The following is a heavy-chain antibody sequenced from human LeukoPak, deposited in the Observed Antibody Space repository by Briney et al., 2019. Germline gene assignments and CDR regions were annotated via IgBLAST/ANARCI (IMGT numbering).Heavy chain of an antibody. V-gene: IGHV4-31*03. CDR1: GGSISSSSYY. D-gene: IGHD3-10*01. CDR2: IYYSGST. J-gene: IGHJ4*02. Sequence: SETLSLTCTVSGGSISSSSYYWSWIRQHPGKGLEWIGYIYYSGSTYYNPSLKSRVTISVDTSKNQFSLKLSSVTAADTAVYYCARGPWDYRFGELLPIDYWGQGTLVTVSS. CDR3: ARGPWDYRFGELLPIDY.